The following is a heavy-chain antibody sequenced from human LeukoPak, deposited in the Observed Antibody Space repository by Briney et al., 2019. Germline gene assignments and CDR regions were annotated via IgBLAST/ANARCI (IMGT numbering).Heavy chain of an antibody. CDR3: AKDSGMDSSGYYAMDY. D-gene: IGHD3-22*01. CDR1: GFTFDDYA. Sequence: GGSVRLSCAASGFTFDDYAMHWVRQAPGKGLEWVSGISWNNGHIGYADSVKGRFTISRDNAKNSLYLQMNSLRAEDTAVYYCAKDSGMDSSGYYAMDYWGQGTLVTVSS. CDR2: ISWNNGHI. V-gene: IGHV3-9*01. J-gene: IGHJ4*02.